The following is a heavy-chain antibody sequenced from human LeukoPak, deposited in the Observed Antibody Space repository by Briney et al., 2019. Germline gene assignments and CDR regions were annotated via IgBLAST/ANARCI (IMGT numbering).Heavy chain of an antibody. J-gene: IGHJ3*02. CDR3: ARDLAGPPQEAFDI. V-gene: IGHV3-7*01. CDR2: IKKEGSER. CDR1: GFSINNYW. Sequence: GGSLRLSCAASGFSINNYWMNWVRQAPGKGLEWVASIKKEGSERYYVDSVKGRFTIPRDNTKNSLYLQMNTLRAEDTAVYYCARDLAGPPQEAFDIWGQGTMVTVSS.